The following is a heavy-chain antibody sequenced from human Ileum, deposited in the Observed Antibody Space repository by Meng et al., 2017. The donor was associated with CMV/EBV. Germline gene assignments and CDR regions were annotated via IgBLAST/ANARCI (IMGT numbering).Heavy chain of an antibody. J-gene: IGHJ4*02. Sequence: CVVCSSSVRSYDWSGIRQPPGKGVEWIEWAHNSGSTDYDPSLKSRVAVSVDTSKNHYSLTLAAVTAADTGIYCCARGGASSKYFDSWGQGTLVTVSS. CDR3: ARGGASSKYFDS. V-gene: IGHV4-59*02. D-gene: IGHD4-11*01. CDR2: AHNSGST. CDR1: SSSVRSYD.